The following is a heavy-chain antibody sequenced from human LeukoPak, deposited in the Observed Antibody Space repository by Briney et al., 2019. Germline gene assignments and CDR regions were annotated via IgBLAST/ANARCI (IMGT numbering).Heavy chain of an antibody. D-gene: IGHD3-10*01. CDR3: ASALMSFDDAFDI. CDR2: IYPGDSDT. J-gene: IGHJ3*02. CDR1: GYSFTSYW. Sequence: PGESLKISCKGSGYSFTSYWIGWVRQMPGKGLEWMGIIYPGDSDTRYSPSFQGQVTISADKSISTAYLQWRSLKASDTAMYYCASALMSFDDAFDIWGQGTMVTVSS. V-gene: IGHV5-51*01.